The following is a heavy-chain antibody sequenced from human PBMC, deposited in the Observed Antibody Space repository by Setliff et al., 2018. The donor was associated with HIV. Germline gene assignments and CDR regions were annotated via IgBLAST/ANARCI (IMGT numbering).Heavy chain of an antibody. CDR2: IFHAGST. V-gene: IGHV4-39*01. CDR3: ARSLAYCSGGCCSSGNYYYMDV. D-gene: IGHD2-15*01. Sequence: PSETLSLTCTVSGGSISGSSYYWGWIRQSPEKGLEWIGSIFHAGSTYYNPSLKSRVTLSVDTSENQYSLKLTSLIAADTAVYYCARSLAYCSGGCCSSGNYYYMDVWGKGTTVTVSS. J-gene: IGHJ6*03. CDR1: GGSISGSSYY.